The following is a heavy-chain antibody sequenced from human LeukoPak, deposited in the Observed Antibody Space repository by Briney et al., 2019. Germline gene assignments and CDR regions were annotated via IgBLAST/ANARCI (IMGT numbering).Heavy chain of an antibody. CDR1: GFTFSDYD. V-gene: IGHV3-11*05. Sequence: GGSLSLSCATSGFTFSDYDMSWIRQAPGKGLEWVSYISSSSSYTNYADSVKGRFTISRDNAKNSLYLQMNSLRAEDTAVYYCARGGYSGYDCVDHWGRVTLVTVSS. CDR2: ISSSSSYT. CDR3: ARGGYSGYDCVDH. J-gene: IGHJ4*02. D-gene: IGHD5-12*01.